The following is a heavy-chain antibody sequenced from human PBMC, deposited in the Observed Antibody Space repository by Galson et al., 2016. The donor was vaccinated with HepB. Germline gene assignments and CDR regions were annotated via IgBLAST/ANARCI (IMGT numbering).Heavy chain of an antibody. D-gene: IGHD2-8*01. CDR3: ARDADYQNTNAHYDVFDI. V-gene: IGHV3-7*05. Sequence: SLRLSCATSGFTFTDYPMTWVRQAPGEGLEWVAKIKEDGSDKFYVDSVKGRFTISRDNAKNSLYLQMNSLRAEDTAVYYCARDADYQNTNAHYDVFDIWGRGTLVTVSP. J-gene: IGHJ2*01. CDR2: IKEDGSDK. CDR1: GFTFTDYP.